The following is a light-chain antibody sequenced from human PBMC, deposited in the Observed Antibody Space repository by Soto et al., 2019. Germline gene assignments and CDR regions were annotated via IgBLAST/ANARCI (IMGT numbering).Light chain of an antibody. Sequence: QSALTQPASVSGSPGQSVTISCTGTSSDFGGYSYVSWYQYYPGKAPKLMIYEVSNRPSGVSNRFSGSKSGNTASLTISGLQAEDEADYYCASYTSSSTLIFGGGTQLTVL. V-gene: IGLV2-14*01. CDR1: SSDFGGYSY. J-gene: IGLJ7*01. CDR3: ASYTSSSTLI. CDR2: EVS.